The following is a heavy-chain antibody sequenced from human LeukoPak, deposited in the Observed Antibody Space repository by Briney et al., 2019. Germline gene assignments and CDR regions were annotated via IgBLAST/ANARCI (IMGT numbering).Heavy chain of an antibody. CDR2: MNPNSGNT. CDR1: GYTFTSYD. V-gene: IGHV1-8*01. Sequence: GASVKVSCKASGYTFTSYDINWVRQATGQGLEWMGWMNPNSGNTGYAQKFQGRVTMTRNTSISTAYMELSSLRSEDTAVYYCARGYYFWSGYYANPTYYYYCGMDVWGQGTTVTVSS. D-gene: IGHD3-3*01. CDR3: ARGYYFWSGYYANPTYYYYCGMDV. J-gene: IGHJ6*02.